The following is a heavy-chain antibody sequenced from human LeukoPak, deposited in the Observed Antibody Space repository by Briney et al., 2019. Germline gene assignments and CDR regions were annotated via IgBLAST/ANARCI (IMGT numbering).Heavy chain of an antibody. CDR3: ARDPSGALRTFDC. J-gene: IGHJ4*02. V-gene: IGHV3-21*01. CDR1: GFTFSSYS. Sequence: PGGSLRLSCVASGFTFSSYSMNWVRQAPGKGLEWVSSISSSSSYIYYADSVKGRFTISRDNAKNSLYLQMDSLRAEDTAVYYCARDPSGALRTFDCWGQGTLVTVSS. CDR2: ISSSSSYI. D-gene: IGHD3-16*01.